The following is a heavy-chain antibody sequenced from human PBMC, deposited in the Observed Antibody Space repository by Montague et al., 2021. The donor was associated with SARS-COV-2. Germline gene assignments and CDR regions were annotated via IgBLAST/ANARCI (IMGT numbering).Heavy chain of an antibody. CDR1: GFTFSSYA. Sequence: SLRLSCAASGFTFSSYAMSWVRQTPGKGLEWVSALSGSGGSLYYADSVKGWFTISRDNSKNTVYLWVNSLRADDTALYYCAKVLGGWFPFPADYWGQGTLVTVSS. V-gene: IGHV3-23*01. CDR3: AKVLGGWFPFPADY. CDR2: LSGSGGSL. J-gene: IGHJ4*02. D-gene: IGHD6-19*01.